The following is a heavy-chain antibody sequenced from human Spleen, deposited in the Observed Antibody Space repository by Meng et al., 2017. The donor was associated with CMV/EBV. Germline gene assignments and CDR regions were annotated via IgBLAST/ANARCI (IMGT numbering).Heavy chain of an antibody. D-gene: IGHD3-3*01. Sequence: GGSLRLSCAASGFTFKDYAMHWVRQPPGKGQEWVAGITWNSATVDYADSVRGRFTISRDNSKNSLFLQMNSLRAEDTAFYYCAKDHYDFWSGYSSYFFDYWGQGILVTVSS. V-gene: IGHV3-9*01. CDR3: AKDHYDFWSGYSSYFFDY. J-gene: IGHJ4*02. CDR1: GFTFKDYA. CDR2: ITWNSATV.